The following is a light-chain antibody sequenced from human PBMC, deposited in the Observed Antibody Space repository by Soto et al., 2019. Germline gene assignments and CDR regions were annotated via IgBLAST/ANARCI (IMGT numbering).Light chain of an antibody. J-gene: IGKJ1*01. Sequence: DIQMTQSPSALSASVGDRVTITCRASQSVSNWLAWYRQKPGEAPKLLIYEGATLERGVPSRFSGSGSGTELTLTIRSLQPQDFETFYCQQYDTYSRTFGQGTNVEVK. V-gene: IGKV1-5*03. CDR1: QSVSNW. CDR3: QQYDTYSRT. CDR2: EGA.